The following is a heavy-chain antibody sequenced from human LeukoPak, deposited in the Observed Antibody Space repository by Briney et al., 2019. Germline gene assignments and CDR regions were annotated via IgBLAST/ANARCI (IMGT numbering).Heavy chain of an antibody. CDR1: GYTFTSYY. CDR2: INPSGGST. V-gene: IGHV1-46*01. Sequence: ASVKVSCKASGYTFTSYYMHWVRQAPGQGLEWMGIINPSGGSTSYAQKFQGRVTMTRDMSTSTVYMELSSLRSEDTAVYYCARAQIPTYYDFWSGYRSHYYYYYMNVWGKGTTVTVSS. J-gene: IGHJ6*03. D-gene: IGHD3-3*01. CDR3: ARAQIPTYYDFWSGYRSHYYYYYMNV.